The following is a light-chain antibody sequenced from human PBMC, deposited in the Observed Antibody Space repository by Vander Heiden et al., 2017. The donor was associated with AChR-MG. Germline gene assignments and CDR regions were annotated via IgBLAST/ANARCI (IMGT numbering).Light chain of an antibody. CDR1: RLRSYY. Sequence: SYELTQDPAVSVALGQTVRITCQGDRLRSYYASWYQQKPGQAPVLVTFGKNNRPSGIPDRFFGSSSGNTASLTITGAQAEDEADYYCNSRDSSGNHYVFGTGTKVTVL. J-gene: IGLJ1*01. CDR3: NSRDSSGNHYV. CDR2: GKN. V-gene: IGLV3-19*01.